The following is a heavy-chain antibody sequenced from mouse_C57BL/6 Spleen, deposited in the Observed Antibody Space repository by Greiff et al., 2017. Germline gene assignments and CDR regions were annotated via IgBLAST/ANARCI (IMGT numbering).Heavy chain of an antibody. V-gene: IGHV1-9*01. J-gene: IGHJ1*03. CDR2: ILPGSGST. CDR3: ATGGQCYGSSYGYFDV. Sequence: QVQLQQSGAELMKPGASVKLSCKATGYTFTGYWIEWVKQRPGHGLEWIGEILPGSGSTNYNEKFKGKATFTADTSSNTAYMQLSMLTTEDSAIDYCATGGQCYGSSYGYFDVWGTGTTVTVSS. D-gene: IGHD1-1*01. CDR1: GYTFTGYW.